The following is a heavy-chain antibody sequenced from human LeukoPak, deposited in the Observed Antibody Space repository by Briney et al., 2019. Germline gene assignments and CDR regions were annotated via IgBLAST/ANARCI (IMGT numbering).Heavy chain of an antibody. Sequence: SETLSLTCTVSGGSISSGSYYWSWIRQPAGRGLEWTGRIYTSGSTNYNSSLKSRVTISVDTSKNQFSLKLSSVTAADTAVYYCARGVVVPAAIPFTYFDYWGQGTLVTVS. CDR3: ARGVVVPAAIPFTYFDY. J-gene: IGHJ4*02. D-gene: IGHD2-2*02. CDR2: IYTSGST. CDR1: GGSISSGSYY. V-gene: IGHV4-61*02.